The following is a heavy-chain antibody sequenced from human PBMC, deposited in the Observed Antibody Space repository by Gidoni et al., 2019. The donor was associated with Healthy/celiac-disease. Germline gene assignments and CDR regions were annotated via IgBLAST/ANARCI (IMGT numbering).Heavy chain of an antibody. D-gene: IGHD3-10*01. CDR3: ARDASGSGAFDI. V-gene: IGHV4-30-2*01. Sequence: QLQLQESGSGLVTPSQTLSLTCAVSGGSISSGGYSWSWIRQPPGKGLEWIGYIYHSGSTYYNPALKSRVTISVDRSKNQFSLKLSSVTAADTAVYYCARDASGSGAFDIWGQGTMVTVSS. CDR1: GGSISSGGYS. CDR2: IYHSGST. J-gene: IGHJ3*02.